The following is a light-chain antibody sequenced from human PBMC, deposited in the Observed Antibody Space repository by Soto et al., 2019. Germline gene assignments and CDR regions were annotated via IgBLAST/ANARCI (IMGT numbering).Light chain of an antibody. V-gene: IGKV3-20*01. J-gene: IGKJ1*01. CDR3: QQYGGSLKWA. CDR1: QSIARSY. CDR2: ATS. Sequence: EIVLTQSPGTLSLSPGERATLSCRASQSIARSYLVCYQQRPGQAPRLLIYATSSRATGIPDRFSGSGSGTDFTLTISRLEPENFAVYYCQQYGGSLKWAFGQGTKVEIK.